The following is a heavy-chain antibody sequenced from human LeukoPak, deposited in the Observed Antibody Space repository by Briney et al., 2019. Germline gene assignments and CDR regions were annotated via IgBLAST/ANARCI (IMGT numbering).Heavy chain of an antibody. V-gene: IGHV4-59*08. CDR1: SGSMRSYY. J-gene: IGHJ5*02. CDR3: ARQFGLLRSYRHLHH. CDR2: VYFSGYT. D-gene: IGHD3/OR15-3a*01. Sequence: PAETLSLTCSVSSGSMRSYYWTWLRQPPGKTLQGIVNVYFSGYTNFNPSRKRRVTIPVYTSNNQFSLKMTHLTAADPAVYYCARQFGLLRSYRHLHHWGPGILVTVSA.